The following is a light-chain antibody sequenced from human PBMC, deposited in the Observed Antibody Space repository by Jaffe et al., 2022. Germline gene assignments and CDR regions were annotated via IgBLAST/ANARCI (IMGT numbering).Light chain of an antibody. Sequence: QSALTQPASVSGSPGQSITISCTGTSSDVGGYNSVSWYQQHPGKAPKLMIYEVSNRPSGVSNRFSGSKSGNTASLTISGLLAEDEADYYCSSYTSSSTWVFGGGTKLTVL. CDR2: EVS. CDR1: SSDVGGYNS. J-gene: IGLJ3*02. V-gene: IGLV2-14*01. CDR3: SSYTSSSTWV.